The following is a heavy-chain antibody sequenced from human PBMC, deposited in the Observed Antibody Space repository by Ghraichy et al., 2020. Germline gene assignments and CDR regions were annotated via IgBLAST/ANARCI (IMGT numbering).Heavy chain of an antibody. J-gene: IGHJ6*03. D-gene: IGHD5-12*01. V-gene: IGHV1-69*13. Sequence: SVKVSCKASGGTFSSYAISWVRQAPGQGLEWMGGIIPIFGTANYAQKFQGRVTITADESTSTAYMELSSLRSEDTAVYYCARDRLVATIYGSGNYYYMDVWGKGTTVTVSS. CDR2: IIPIFGTA. CDR1: GGTFSSYA. CDR3: ARDRLVATIYGSGNYYYMDV.